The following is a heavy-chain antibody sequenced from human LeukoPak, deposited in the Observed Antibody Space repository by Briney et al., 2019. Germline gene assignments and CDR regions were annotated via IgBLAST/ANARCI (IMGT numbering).Heavy chain of an antibody. CDR3: ARDLRYGDYNYYYYMDV. D-gene: IGHD4-17*01. CDR1: GFTFSSYE. CDR2: ISSSGRTI. J-gene: IGHJ6*03. V-gene: IGHV3-48*03. Sequence: GGSLRLSCAASGFTFSSYEMNWVRQAPGKGLEWVSYISSSGRTIYYADSVKGRFTISRDNAKNSLYLQMNSLRAEDTAVYYCARDLRYGDYNYYYYMDVWGKGTTVTISS.